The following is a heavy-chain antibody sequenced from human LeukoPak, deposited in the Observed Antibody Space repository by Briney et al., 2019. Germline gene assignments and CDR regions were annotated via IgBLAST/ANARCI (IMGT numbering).Heavy chain of an antibody. CDR2: LNPNSGNT. J-gene: IGHJ5*02. D-gene: IGHD1-26*01. CDR1: GYTFPSYD. V-gene: IGHV1-8*01. Sequence: GSVKVSCQASGYTFPSYDINWVGQATGQGLEWMGWLNPNSGNTGYAQKFQGRVTMTRNTSISTAYMELSSLRSEDTAVYYCARFRMEGATTGPYNWFDPWGQGTLVTVSS. CDR3: ARFRMEGATTGPYNWFDP.